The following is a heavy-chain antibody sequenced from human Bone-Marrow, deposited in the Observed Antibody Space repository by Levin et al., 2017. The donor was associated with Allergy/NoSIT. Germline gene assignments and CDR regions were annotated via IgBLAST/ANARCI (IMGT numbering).Heavy chain of an antibody. J-gene: IGHJ3*02. D-gene: IGHD6-19*01. CDR2: ISWNSGTI. CDR1: GFTFDDYA. Sequence: SLKISCAASGFTFDDYAIHWVRQVPGKGLEWVSGISWNSGTIGYADSVKGRFTISRDNAKNSLYLQMNSLRTEDTALYYCAKDTSGWGGAFDIWGQGTRVTVSS. V-gene: IGHV3-9*01. CDR3: AKDTSGWGGAFDI.